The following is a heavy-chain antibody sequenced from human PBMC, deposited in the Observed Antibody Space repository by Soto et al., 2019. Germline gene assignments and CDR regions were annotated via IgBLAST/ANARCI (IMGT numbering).Heavy chain of an antibody. D-gene: IGHD5-12*01. J-gene: IGHJ4*02. V-gene: IGHV4-31*03. CDR3: ARDNGYGHFDS. CDR2: MFYSGST. CDR1: GASISSGRSY. Sequence: SETLSLTCSVSGASISSGRSYWSWIRQHPGKGLEWIGYMFYSGSTYYHPSLKSRVNISADTSKNQFSLRLTSVTPADTAVYYCARDNGYGHFDSWGQGTLVTVSS.